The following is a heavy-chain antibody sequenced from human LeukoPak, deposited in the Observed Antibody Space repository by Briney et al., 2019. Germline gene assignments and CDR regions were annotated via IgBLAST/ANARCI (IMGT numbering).Heavy chain of an antibody. D-gene: IGHD2-2*01. Sequence: TSSETLSLTCAVSGYSISSGYYWGWIRQPPGKGLEWIGSIYHSGSTYYIPSLKSRVTISVDTSKNQFSLKLSSVTAADTAVYYCASSGHKDIVVVPAANAKFDYWGQGTLVTVSS. V-gene: IGHV4-38-2*01. J-gene: IGHJ4*02. CDR2: IYHSGST. CDR1: GYSISSGYY. CDR3: ASSGHKDIVVVPAANAKFDY.